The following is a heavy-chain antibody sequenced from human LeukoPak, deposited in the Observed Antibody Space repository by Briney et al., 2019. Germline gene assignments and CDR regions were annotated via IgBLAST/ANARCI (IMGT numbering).Heavy chain of an antibody. Sequence: PGGSLRLSCAASGFTFSSYSMNWVRQAPGKGLEWVSSINSSSSYIYYADSVKGRFTISRDNAKNSLYQQMNSLRAEDTAVYYCATDAGYGSGSYSYWGQGTLVTVSS. V-gene: IGHV3-21*01. J-gene: IGHJ4*02. CDR1: GFTFSSYS. D-gene: IGHD3-10*01. CDR3: ATDAGYGSGSYSY. CDR2: INSSSSYI.